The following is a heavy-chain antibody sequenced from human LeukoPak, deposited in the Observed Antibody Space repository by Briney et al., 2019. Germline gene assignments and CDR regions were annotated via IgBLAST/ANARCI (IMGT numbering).Heavy chain of an antibody. V-gene: IGHV4-30-2*01. D-gene: IGHD4-11*01. J-gene: IGHJ5*02. CDR3: ARVRLPNWFDP. Sequence: SETLSPTCAVSGVSISSGGYSWSWLRQPPGKGLEWIGYIYHSGSTYYNPSLKSRVAISVDRSKNQFSLKLSSVTAADTAVYYCARVRLPNWFDPWGQGTLVTVSS. CDR1: GVSISSGGYS. CDR2: IYHSGST.